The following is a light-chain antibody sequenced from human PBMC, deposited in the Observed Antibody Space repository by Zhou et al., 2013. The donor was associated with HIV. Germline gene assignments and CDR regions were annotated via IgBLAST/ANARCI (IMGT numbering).Light chain of an antibody. CDR1: QDIKKY. V-gene: IGKV1-27*01. CDR3: QSYDSALRT. J-gene: IGKJ4*01. Sequence: DIQMTQSPSSLSASVGDRVTLTCRASQDIKKYLAWYQQRPGKAPKLLIYGASSLHSGVSSRFSGSGFGTDFTPTISSLQSEDVATYYCQSYDSALRTFGGGTKVEI. CDR2: GAS.